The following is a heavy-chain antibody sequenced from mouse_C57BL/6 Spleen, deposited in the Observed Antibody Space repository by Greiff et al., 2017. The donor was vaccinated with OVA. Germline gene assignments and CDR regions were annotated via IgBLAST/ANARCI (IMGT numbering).Heavy chain of an antibody. V-gene: IGHV1-82*01. D-gene: IGHD2-3*01. CDR1: GYAFSSSW. CDR3: ARRDGYYSWDAMDY. J-gene: IGHJ4*01. Sequence: QVQLQQSGPELVKPGASVKISCKASGYAFSSSWMNWVKQRPGKGLEWIGRIYPGDGDTNYNGKFKGKATLTADKSSSTAYMQLSSLTSEDSAVYFCARRDGYYSWDAMDYWGQGTSVTVSS. CDR2: IYPGDGDT.